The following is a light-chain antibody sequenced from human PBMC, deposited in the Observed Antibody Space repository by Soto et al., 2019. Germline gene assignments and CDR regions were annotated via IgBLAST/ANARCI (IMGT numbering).Light chain of an antibody. V-gene: IGLV1-44*01. CDR1: SSNIGSNT. CDR3: AAWDDRLDVYV. CDR2: STS. Sequence: QSVLTQPPSASGTPGQRVTISCSGSSSNIGSNTVNWYQQLPGMAPTLLIYSTSQRSSGVPGRFSGSKSGASASLSISGLQSEDEADYYCAAWDDRLDVYVFGTGTQLTVL. J-gene: IGLJ1*01.